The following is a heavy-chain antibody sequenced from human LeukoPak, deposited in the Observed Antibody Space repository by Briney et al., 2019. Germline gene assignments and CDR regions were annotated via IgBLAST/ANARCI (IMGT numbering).Heavy chain of an antibody. CDR3: ARGSRTIFGLIMTDS. J-gene: IGHJ4*02. V-gene: IGHV4-59*01. CDR2: IYYTGST. Sequence: SETLSLTCTVYGDSFSGYYWKWIRQPPGKGLEWIGYIYYTGSTNYSPSLNSRVTISIDTSKNQFSLELSSVTAADTAVYYCARGSRTIFGLIMTDSWGQGTLVTVSS. D-gene: IGHD3/OR15-3a*01. CDR1: GDSFSGYY.